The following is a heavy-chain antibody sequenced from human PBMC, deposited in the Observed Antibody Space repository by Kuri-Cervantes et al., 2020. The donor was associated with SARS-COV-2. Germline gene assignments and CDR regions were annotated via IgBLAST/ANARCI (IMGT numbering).Heavy chain of an antibody. J-gene: IGHJ4*02. CDR2: IRYDGSNK. Sequence: GGSLRLSCAASGFTFSSYGMHWVRQAPGKGLEWVAFIRYDGSNKYYADSVKGRFTISRDNAKNSLYLQMNSLRAEDTAVYYCAREGIAAGVPDYWGQGTLVTVSS. D-gene: IGHD6-13*01. CDR1: GFTFSSYG. CDR3: AREGIAAGVPDY. V-gene: IGHV3-30*02.